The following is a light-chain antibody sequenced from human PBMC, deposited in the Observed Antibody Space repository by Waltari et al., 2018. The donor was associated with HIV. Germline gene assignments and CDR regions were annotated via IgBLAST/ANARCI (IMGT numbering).Light chain of an antibody. Sequence: QSALTQPASVSGSPGQSITISCTGTSSDVGSYNLVSWYQQHPGKAPKLMIYEVSKRPSGVSNRSSGSKSCNTASLTISGLQAEDEADYYCCSYAGSSTLVFGGGTKLTVL. CDR1: SSDVGSYNL. J-gene: IGLJ2*01. V-gene: IGLV2-23*02. CDR2: EVS. CDR3: CSYAGSSTLV.